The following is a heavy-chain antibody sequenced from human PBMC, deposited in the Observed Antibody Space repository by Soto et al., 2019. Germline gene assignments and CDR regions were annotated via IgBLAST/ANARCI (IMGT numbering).Heavy chain of an antibody. CDR3: ATGGAWEP. D-gene: IGHD1-26*01. CDR2: ISTNSAYI. Sequence: GSLILSCATSGFSFDIYQMNWVRQAPGKGLEWVASISTNSAYIFYADSVKGLFTISRDNAKNSLYLQMNNLRVDDAATNYCATGGAWEPWGPGTLVTVSS. CDR1: GFSFDIYQ. V-gene: IGHV3-21*06. J-gene: IGHJ4*03.